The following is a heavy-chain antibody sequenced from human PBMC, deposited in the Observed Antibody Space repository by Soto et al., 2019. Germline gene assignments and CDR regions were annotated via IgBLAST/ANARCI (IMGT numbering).Heavy chain of an antibody. Sequence: SETLSLTCTVSGGSISSYYWSWIRQPPGKGLEWIGYIYYSGSTNYNPSLKSRVTISVDTSKNQFSLKLNSVTAADTAVYYCARRGYCTNGVCYYGMDVWGQGTTVTVSS. V-gene: IGHV4-59*12. D-gene: IGHD2-8*01. J-gene: IGHJ6*02. CDR2: IYYSGST. CDR1: GGSISSYY. CDR3: ARRGYCTNGVCYYGMDV.